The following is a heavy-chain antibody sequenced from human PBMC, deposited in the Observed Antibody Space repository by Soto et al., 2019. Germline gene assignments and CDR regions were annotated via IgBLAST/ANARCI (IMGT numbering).Heavy chain of an antibody. V-gene: IGHV4-61*01. CDR3: AKGFSTGMYVDS. D-gene: IGHD6-19*01. CDR1: GDSVSSNSYY. J-gene: IGHJ5*01. CDR2: ILSSGGT. Sequence: QVQLQESGPGLVTPSGTLSLTCSVSGDSVSSNSYYWTWIRQPPGKTLEWVGFILSSGGTSTNPSLRGRLSMSVDTSKNQSSMRLTSVTAADTGVYFCAKGFSTGMYVDSWGRGTLVTVSS.